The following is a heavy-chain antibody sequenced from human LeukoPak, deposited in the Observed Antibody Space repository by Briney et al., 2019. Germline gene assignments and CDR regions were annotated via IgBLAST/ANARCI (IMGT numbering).Heavy chain of an antibody. CDR3: AKAGLAVAGEFDY. CDR2: ISGSGGST. J-gene: IGHJ4*02. D-gene: IGHD6-19*01. CDR1: GFTFSSYG. Sequence: GGTLRLSCAASGFTFSSYGMSWVRQAPGKGLEWVSAISGSGGSTYHADSVKGRFTISRDNSKNTLYLQMNSLRAEDTAVYYCAKAGLAVAGEFDYWGQGTLVTVSS. V-gene: IGHV3-23*01.